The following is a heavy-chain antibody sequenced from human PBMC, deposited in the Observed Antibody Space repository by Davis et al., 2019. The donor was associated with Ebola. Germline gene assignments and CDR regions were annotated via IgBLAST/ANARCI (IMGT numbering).Heavy chain of an antibody. D-gene: IGHD2-2*01. V-gene: IGHV5-51*01. J-gene: IGHJ5*02. CDR2: IYPGDSDT. Sequence: GESLKISWKGSGYSFTTYWIGCVCQMPGKGRGRMGIIYPGDSDTRYSPSFQGQVTVSADKSISTAYLQWSSLKASDTAMYYCARLEINIIVVPAQWAWFDPWGQGTLVTVSS. CDR3: ARLEINIIVVPAQWAWFDP. CDR1: GYSFTTYW.